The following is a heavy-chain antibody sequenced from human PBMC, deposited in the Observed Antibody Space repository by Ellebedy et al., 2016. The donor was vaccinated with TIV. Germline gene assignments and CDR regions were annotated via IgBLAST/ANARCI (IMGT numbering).Heavy chain of an antibody. Sequence: AASVKVSCKTSGYTFTDYFIHWVRQAPGQGLEWVGCINPKSGGTNSAQGFQGRVTMTTDTSITTVYMELSSLRSDDTAVYYCVRELRNGEVVVVIPFDSWGQGSLVTVSS. CDR3: VRELRNGEVVVVIPFDS. V-gene: IGHV1-2*02. D-gene: IGHD3-22*01. CDR2: INPKSGGT. J-gene: IGHJ4*02. CDR1: GYTFTDYF.